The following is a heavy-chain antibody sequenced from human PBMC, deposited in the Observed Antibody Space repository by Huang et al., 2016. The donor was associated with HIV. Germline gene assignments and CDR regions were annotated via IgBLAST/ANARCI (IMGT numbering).Heavy chain of an antibody. CDR2: INAYNGDT. CDR1: GYTFASYG. D-gene: IGHD2-15*01. J-gene: IGHJ3*02. CDR3: ARDRVGWYHAFDM. Sequence: QVQLVQSGPEVKRPGASVKVSCKASGYTFASYGITWVRQAPGQGLEWMGWINAYNGDTNYAQIRQGRVTMTTDTSTSTAYMELRSLRVDDTAVYYCARDRVGWYHAFDMWGQETMVTVSS. V-gene: IGHV1-18*01.